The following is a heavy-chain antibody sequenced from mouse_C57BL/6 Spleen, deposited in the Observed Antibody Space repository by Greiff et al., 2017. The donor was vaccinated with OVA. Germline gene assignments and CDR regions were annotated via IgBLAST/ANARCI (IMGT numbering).Heavy chain of an antibody. J-gene: IGHJ2*01. D-gene: IGHD2-5*01. CDR2: ISSGSSTI. CDR1: GFTFSDYG. Sequence: EVQLVESGGGLVKPGGSLKLSCAASGFTFSDYGMHWVRQAPEKGLEWVAYISSGSSTIYYADTVQGRFTLSRDNSKNTLFLQMTSLRSEDTAMYYCARGSYNSNYPYFDYWGQGTTLTVSS. CDR3: ARGSYNSNYPYFDY. V-gene: IGHV5-17*01.